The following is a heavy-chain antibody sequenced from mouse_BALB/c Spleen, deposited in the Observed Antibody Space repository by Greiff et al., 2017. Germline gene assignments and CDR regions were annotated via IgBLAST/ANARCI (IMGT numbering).Heavy chain of an antibody. V-gene: IGHV1-9*01. Sequence: QVQLQQSGAELMKPGASVKISCKATGYTFSSYWIEWVKQRPGHGLEWIGEILPGSGSTNYNEKFKGKATFTADTSSNTAYMQLSSLTSEDSAVYYCALYYDYDGYAMDYWGQGTSVTVSS. J-gene: IGHJ4*01. D-gene: IGHD2-4*01. CDR3: ALYYDYDGYAMDY. CDR2: ILPGSGST. CDR1: GYTFSSYW.